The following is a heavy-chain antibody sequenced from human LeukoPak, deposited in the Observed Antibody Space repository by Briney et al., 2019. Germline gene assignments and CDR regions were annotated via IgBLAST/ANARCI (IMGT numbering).Heavy chain of an antibody. CDR1: GFTFSSYA. CDR2: ISYDGSNK. J-gene: IGHJ4*02. CDR3: ARDRCSSTSCYSSKFDY. D-gene: IGHD2-2*01. V-gene: IGHV3-30*04. Sequence: GGSLRLSCAASGFTFSSYAMNWVWQAPGKGQEWVAVISYDGSNKYYADSVKGRFTISRDNSKNTLYLQMNSLRAEDTAVYYCARDRCSSTSCYSSKFDYWGQGTLVTVSS.